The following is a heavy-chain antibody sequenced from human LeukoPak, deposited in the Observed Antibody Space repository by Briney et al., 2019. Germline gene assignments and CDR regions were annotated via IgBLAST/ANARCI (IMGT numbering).Heavy chain of an antibody. D-gene: IGHD2-15*01. V-gene: IGHV1-2*02. CDR1: GYNFSVYY. J-gene: IGHJ3*01. CDR3: ATRGGLTPNTLAM. Sequence: GASVKVSCKGSGYNFSVYYMHWVRQAPGQGLEWMGWMDPNSGDTINAPKLQCRVSMTRDTSITTAYMELSSLTFDDSAMYYCATRGGLTPNTLAMWGHGTMVTVSS. CDR2: MDPNSGDT.